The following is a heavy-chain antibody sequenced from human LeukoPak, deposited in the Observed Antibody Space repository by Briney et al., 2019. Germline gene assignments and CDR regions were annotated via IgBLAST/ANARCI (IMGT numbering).Heavy chain of an antibody. V-gene: IGHV4-34*01. CDR2: INHSGST. J-gene: IGHJ3*02. CDR1: GGSFSGYY. Sequence: PSETLSLTCAVYGGSFSGYYWSWIRQPPGKGLEWIGEINHSGSTNYNPSLKSRVTISVDTSKNQFSLKLSSVTAADTAVYYCARLRLAFDAFDIWGQGTMVTVSS. D-gene: IGHD6-19*01. CDR3: ARLRLAFDAFDI.